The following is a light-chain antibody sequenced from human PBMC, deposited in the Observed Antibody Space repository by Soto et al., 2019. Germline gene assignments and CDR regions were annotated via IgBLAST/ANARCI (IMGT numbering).Light chain of an antibody. CDR3: ESWDDRLGAVI. CDR1: SSNIGGTNY. Sequence: QSVLTQPPSASGTPGQRVFISCSGSSSNIGGTNYAYWYQQLPGAAPKLLMHSNNLRPSGVPERISGSKSGTSASLAISGLRSEDEAVYYCESWDDRLGAVIFGGGTKLTVL. V-gene: IGLV1-47*02. CDR2: SNN. J-gene: IGLJ2*01.